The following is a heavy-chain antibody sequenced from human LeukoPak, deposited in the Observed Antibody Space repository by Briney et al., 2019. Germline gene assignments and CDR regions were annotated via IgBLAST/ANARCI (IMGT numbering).Heavy chain of an antibody. Sequence: GGSLRLSCAASGFIYSSFEMIWVRQAPGKGLEWVSYINSGGSNIQYADSVKGRFTISRDDARNSLYLQMNALRAEDTAVYYCARVGGPVTLHYALDTWGQGTMVTVSS. CDR2: INSGGSNI. D-gene: IGHD2-15*01. V-gene: IGHV3-48*03. CDR1: GFIYSSFE. CDR3: ARVGGPVTLHYALDT. J-gene: IGHJ3*02.